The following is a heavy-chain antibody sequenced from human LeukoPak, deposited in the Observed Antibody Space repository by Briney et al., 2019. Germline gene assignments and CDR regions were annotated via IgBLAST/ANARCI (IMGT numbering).Heavy chain of an antibody. CDR1: GFTVSSNY. D-gene: IGHD1-7*01. CDR2: IYSGGST. V-gene: IGHV3-53*01. Sequence: GGSLRLSCAASGFTVSSNYMSWVRQAPGKGLEWVSVIYSGGSTYYADSVKGRFTISRDNSKNTLYLQMNSLRAEDTAVYYCARAIINWNYREADAFDIWGQGTMVTVSS. J-gene: IGHJ3*02. CDR3: ARAIINWNYREADAFDI.